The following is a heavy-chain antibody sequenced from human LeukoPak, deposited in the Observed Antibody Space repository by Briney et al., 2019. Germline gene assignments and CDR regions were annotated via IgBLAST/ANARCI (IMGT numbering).Heavy chain of an antibody. J-gene: IGHJ4*02. CDR3: ARDKIVGPTILDS. D-gene: IGHD1-26*01. CDR2: IKQDGSEM. Sequence: GGSLRLSCVASGFTFSNYWMSWVRQAPGKGLEWVANIKQDGSEMYYAESVKGRFTISRDNAENSLYLQMNSLRVEDTAVYYCARDKIVGPTILDSWGQGTLVTVSS. CDR1: GFTFSNYW. V-gene: IGHV3-7*03.